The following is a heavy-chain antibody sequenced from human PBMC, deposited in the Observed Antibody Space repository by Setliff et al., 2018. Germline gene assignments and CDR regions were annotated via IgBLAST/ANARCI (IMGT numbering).Heavy chain of an antibody. D-gene: IGHD3-22*01. CDR1: GGSISSGSYY. Sequence: TLSLTCTVSGGSISSGSYYWSWIRQPAGKGLEWIGHIYSSGSTNYNPSLKSRVTISVDRSKNQFSLKLSSVIAADTAVYYCARAEHGYLVYWGQGTLVTVSS. V-gene: IGHV4-61*09. CDR2: IYSSGST. CDR3: ARAEHGYLVY. J-gene: IGHJ4*02.